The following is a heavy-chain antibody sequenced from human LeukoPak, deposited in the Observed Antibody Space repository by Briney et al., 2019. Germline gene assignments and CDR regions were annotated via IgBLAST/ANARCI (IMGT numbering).Heavy chain of an antibody. CDR1: GGSISSGGYY. D-gene: IGHD3-10*01. Sequence: TSETLSLTCTVSGGSISSGGYYWSWIRQHPGKGLEWIGYIYYSGSTYYNPSLKSRVTISVDTSKNQFSLKLSSVTAADTAVYYCARVVTMVRGVIKPQGPNPPYFDYWGQGTLVTVSS. J-gene: IGHJ4*02. V-gene: IGHV4-31*03. CDR3: ARVVTMVRGVIKPQGPNPPYFDY. CDR2: IYYSGST.